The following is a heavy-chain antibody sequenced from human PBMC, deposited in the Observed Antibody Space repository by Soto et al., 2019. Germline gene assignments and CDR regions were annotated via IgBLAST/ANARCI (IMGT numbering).Heavy chain of an antibody. CDR3: ARDQLVRGVKVGYYYYGMDV. J-gene: IGHJ6*02. D-gene: IGHD3-10*01. CDR1: GGSFSGYY. V-gene: IGHV4-34*01. CDR2: INHSGST. Sequence: PSETLSLTCAVYGGSFSGYYWSWIRQPPGKGLEWIGEINHSGSTNYNPSLKSRVTILVDKSKNQFSLKLSSVTAADTAVYYCARDQLVRGVKVGYYYYGMDVWGQGTTVTVSS.